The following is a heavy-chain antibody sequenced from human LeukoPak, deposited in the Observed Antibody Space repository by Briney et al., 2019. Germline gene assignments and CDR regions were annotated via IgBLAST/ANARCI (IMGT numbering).Heavy chain of an antibody. V-gene: IGHV3-21*05. CDR3: ARASHTAMAYYYYYYYMDV. Sequence: GGSLRLSCAASGFTFSSYSMNWVRQAPGKGLEWVSYISSSSSYIYYADSVKGRFTISRDNAKNSLYLQMNSLRAEDTAVYYCARASHTAMAYYYYYYYMDVWGKGTTVTVSS. D-gene: IGHD5-18*01. CDR1: GFTFSSYS. J-gene: IGHJ6*03. CDR2: ISSSSSYI.